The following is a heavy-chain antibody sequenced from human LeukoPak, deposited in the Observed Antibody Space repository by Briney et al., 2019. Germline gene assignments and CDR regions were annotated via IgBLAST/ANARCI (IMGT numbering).Heavy chain of an antibody. D-gene: IGHD3-16*01. CDR2: MHYSGST. Sequence: SETLSLTCSVSGGSISSYYWSWIRQPPGKGLEWIGYMHYSGSTNYNPSLKSQVTISVDTSKNQISLKLSSVTAADTAVYYCARRNGGNWFDPWGQGTLVTVSS. CDR1: GGSISSYY. V-gene: IGHV4-59*08. J-gene: IGHJ5*02. CDR3: ARRNGGNWFDP.